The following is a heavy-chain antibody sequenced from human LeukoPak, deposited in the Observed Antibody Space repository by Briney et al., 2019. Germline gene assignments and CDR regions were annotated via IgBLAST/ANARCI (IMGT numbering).Heavy chain of an antibody. V-gene: IGHV3-33*08. CDR1: GFTFSSYS. D-gene: IGHD1-26*01. CDR3: ARDRKGAMGKLNFLFDY. Sequence: PGGSLRLSCAASGFTFSSYSMNWVRQAPGKGLEWVAVIWCDGSIKYYPDSVKGRFTISRDNSKNTLYLQMNSLRAEDTAVYYCARDRKGAMGKLNFLFDYWGQGTLVTVSS. J-gene: IGHJ4*02. CDR2: IWCDGSIK.